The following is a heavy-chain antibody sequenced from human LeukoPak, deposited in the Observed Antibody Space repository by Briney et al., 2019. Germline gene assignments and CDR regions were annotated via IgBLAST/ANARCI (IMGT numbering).Heavy chain of an antibody. CDR1: GGSIRSYY. D-gene: IGHD4-23*01. Sequence: SETLSLTCTVSGGSIRSYYWSWIRQAPGKGLEWIGFISYSGYASYSPSLKSRVAISVDTSKSQFSLRLSSLTAADTAIYYCARGRNDNGGMFFDSWAQGTLVTVSS. J-gene: IGHJ4*02. V-gene: IGHV4-59*01. CDR2: ISYSGYA. CDR3: ARGRNDNGGMFFDS.